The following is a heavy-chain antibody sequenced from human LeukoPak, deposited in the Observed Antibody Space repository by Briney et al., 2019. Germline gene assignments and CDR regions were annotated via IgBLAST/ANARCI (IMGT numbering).Heavy chain of an antibody. V-gene: IGHV3-23*01. Sequence: GGSLRLSCAASGFTFSSYAMNWVRQAPGKGLEWVSTISVSGGSTYYADSVKGRFTISRDNSKNTLYLQMNSLRAEDTAVYYCASAWGGKYGSIDYWGQGTLVTVSS. D-gene: IGHD3-10*01. J-gene: IGHJ4*02. CDR3: ASAWGGKYGSIDY. CDR1: GFTFSSYA. CDR2: ISVSGGST.